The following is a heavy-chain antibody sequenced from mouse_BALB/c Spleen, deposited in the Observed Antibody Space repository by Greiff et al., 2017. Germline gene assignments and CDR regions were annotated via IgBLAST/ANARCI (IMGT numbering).Heavy chain of an antibody. J-gene: IGHJ4*01. V-gene: IGHV14-3*02. CDR3: ASYGSHYAMDY. CDR1: GFNIKDTY. Sequence: EVKLMESGAELVKPGASVKLSCTASGFNIKDTYMHWVKQRPEQGLEWIGRIDPANGNTKYDPKFQGKATITADTSSNTAYLQLSSLTSEDTAVYYCASYGSHYAMDYWGQGTSVTVSS. CDR2: IDPANGNT. D-gene: IGHD1-2*01.